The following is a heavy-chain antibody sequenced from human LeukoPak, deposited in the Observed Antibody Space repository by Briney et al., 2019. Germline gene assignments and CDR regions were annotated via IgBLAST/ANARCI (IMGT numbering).Heavy chain of an antibody. D-gene: IGHD3-10*01. CDR3: AKDLRVDCGSGSPNDC. J-gene: IGHJ4*02. CDR1: GFTFCSFA. CDR2: ISGSGDDT. Sequence: PGGSLRLSCAASGFTFCSFAMLWLGPAPGKGLEWVSAISGSGDDTYYADSVKGRFTISRDNSKNKLYLQMNSLRADDSYIYSCAKDLRVDCGSGSPNDCWGQGTLVTVSS. V-gene: IGHV3-23*01.